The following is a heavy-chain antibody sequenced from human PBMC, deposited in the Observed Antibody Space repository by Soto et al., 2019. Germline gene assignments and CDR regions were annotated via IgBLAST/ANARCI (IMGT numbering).Heavy chain of an antibody. V-gene: IGHV3-30-3*01. CDR2: ISYDGSNK. CDR3: AAGGDSGDYEVDP. D-gene: IGHD4-17*01. Sequence: QVQLVESGGGVVQPGRSLRLSCAASGFTFSSYAMHWVRQPPGKGLEWVAVISYDGSNKYYADSVKGRFTISRDNSKNTLYLQMNSLRAEDTAVYYCAAGGDSGDYEVDPWGQGTLVTVSS. J-gene: IGHJ5*02. CDR1: GFTFSSYA.